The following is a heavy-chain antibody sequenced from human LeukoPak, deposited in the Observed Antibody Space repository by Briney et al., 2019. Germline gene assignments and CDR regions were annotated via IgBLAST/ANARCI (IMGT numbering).Heavy chain of an antibody. CDR1: GFTFSSYW. J-gene: IGHJ4*02. CDR2: IKEDGSEK. D-gene: IGHD1-26*01. CDR3: ARVRSGTYYAFDY. V-gene: IGHV3-7*01. Sequence: GGSLRLPCAASGFTFSSYWMNWVRQAPGKGLEWVANIKEDGSEKYYVDSVKGRFTISRDNAKNSLYLQMNSLRAEDTAVYYCARVRSGTYYAFDYWGQGTLVTVSS.